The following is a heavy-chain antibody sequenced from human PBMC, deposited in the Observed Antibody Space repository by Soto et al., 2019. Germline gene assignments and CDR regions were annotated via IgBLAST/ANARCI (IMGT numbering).Heavy chain of an antibody. V-gene: IGHV3-30*18. CDR2: ISYDGSNK. CDR3: AKALSSSGYYGCDY. D-gene: IGHD3-22*01. J-gene: IGHJ4*02. CDR1: GFTFSSYG. Sequence: PGGSLRLSCAASGFTFSSYGMHWVRQAPGKGLEWVAVISYDGSNKYYADSVKGRFTISRDNSKNTLYLQMNSLRAEDTAVYYCAKALSSSGYYGCDYWGQGTLVTVSS.